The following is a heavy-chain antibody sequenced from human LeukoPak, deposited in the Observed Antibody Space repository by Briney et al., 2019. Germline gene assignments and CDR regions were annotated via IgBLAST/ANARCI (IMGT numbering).Heavy chain of an antibody. Sequence: GGSLRLSCAASGFTFSSYSMNWVRQAPGKGLEWVSSISSSSSYIYSADSVKGRFTISRDNAKNSLYLQMNSLRAEDTAVYYCARCGEVITFGGVIVPHYYMDVWGKGTTVSVSS. V-gene: IGHV3-21*01. D-gene: IGHD3-16*02. CDR3: ARCGEVITFGGVIVPHYYMDV. CDR1: GFTFSSYS. J-gene: IGHJ6*03. CDR2: ISSSSSYI.